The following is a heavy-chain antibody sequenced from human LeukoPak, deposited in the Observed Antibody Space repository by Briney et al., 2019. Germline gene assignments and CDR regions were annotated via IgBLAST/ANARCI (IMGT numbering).Heavy chain of an antibody. CDR2: IYYSGST. CDR3: GFSEGDF. J-gene: IGHJ4*02. Sequence: SETLSLTCSVSGGSISNSNYYWGWIRLPPGKGMEWIGTIYYSGSTNYNPSLKSRLTISVHTSKNQFSMKLNSVTAADTAMYFCGFSEGDFWGQGALVTVSS. CDR1: GGSISNSNYY. D-gene: IGHD6-25*01. V-gene: IGHV4-39*01.